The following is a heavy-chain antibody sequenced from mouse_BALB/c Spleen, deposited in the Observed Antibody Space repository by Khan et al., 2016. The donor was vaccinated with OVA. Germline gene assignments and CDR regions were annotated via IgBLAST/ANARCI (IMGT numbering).Heavy chain of an antibody. CDR3: ASHLTGSCAY. Sequence: EVQLEESGGDLMKPGGSLKLSCAASGFTFSAYGMSWVRQTPDKRLEWVATINSDGYYTYYPDSVQGRFTISRNNAKNTLSLQMSSLKADDTAMYYCASHLTGSCAYWGQGTLGTVSA. J-gene: IGHJ3*01. CDR1: GFTFSAYG. D-gene: IGHD4-1*01. V-gene: IGHV5-6*01. CDR2: INSDGYYT.